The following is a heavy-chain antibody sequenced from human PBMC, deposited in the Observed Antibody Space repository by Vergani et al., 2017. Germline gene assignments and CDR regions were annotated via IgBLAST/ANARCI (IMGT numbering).Heavy chain of an antibody. CDR2: INAGNGNT. Sequence: QVQLVQSGAEVKKPGASVKVSCKASGYTFTSYAMHWVRQAPGQRLEWMGWINAGNGNTKYSQKFQGRVTITRDTSASTAYMELSSLSSEDTAVYYCARNGYYGSGGPYYMDVWGKGTTVTVSS. J-gene: IGHJ6*03. V-gene: IGHV1-3*01. CDR1: GYTFTSYA. D-gene: IGHD3-10*01. CDR3: ARNGYYGSGGPYYMDV.